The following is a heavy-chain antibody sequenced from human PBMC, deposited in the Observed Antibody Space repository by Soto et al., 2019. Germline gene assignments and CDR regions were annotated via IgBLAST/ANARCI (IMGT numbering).Heavy chain of an antibody. CDR3: ARDLTDILTGYYNVNGAFDI. D-gene: IGHD3-9*01. J-gene: IGHJ3*02. CDR2: INPSGGST. V-gene: IGHV1-46*01. CDR1: GYTFTSYY. Sequence: AASVKVSCKASGYTFTSYYMHWVRQAPGQGLEWMGIINPSGGSTSYAQKFQGRVTMTRDTSTSTVYMELSSLRSEDTAVYYCARDLTDILTGYYNVNGAFDIWGQGTMVTVSS.